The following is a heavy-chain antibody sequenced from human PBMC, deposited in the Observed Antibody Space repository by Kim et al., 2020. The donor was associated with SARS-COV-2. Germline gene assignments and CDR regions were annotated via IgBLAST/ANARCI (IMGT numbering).Heavy chain of an antibody. J-gene: IGHJ3*02. D-gene: IGHD2-15*01. V-gene: IGHV4-39*07. Sequence: LQSRVTISVDTSKNHFSLRLSSVTAADTAVYYCARGPVVVVAATVAFDIWGQGTMVTVSS. CDR3: ARGPVVVVAATVAFDI.